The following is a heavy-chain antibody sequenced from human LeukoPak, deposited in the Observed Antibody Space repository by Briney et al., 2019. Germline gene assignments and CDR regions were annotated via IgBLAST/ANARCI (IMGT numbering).Heavy chain of an antibody. CDR1: GGSISSGSYY. CDR2: IYTSGST. Sequence: SETLSLTCTVSGGSISSGSYYWSWIRQPAGKGLEWIGRIYTSGSTNYNPSLKSRVTISVDTSKNQFSLKLSSVTAADTAVYYCARDSWGELDPWGQGTLVTVSS. D-gene: IGHD3-16*01. J-gene: IGHJ5*02. CDR3: ARDSWGELDP. V-gene: IGHV4-61*02.